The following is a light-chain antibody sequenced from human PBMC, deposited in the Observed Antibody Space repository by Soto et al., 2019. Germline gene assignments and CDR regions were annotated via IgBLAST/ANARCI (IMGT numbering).Light chain of an antibody. J-gene: IGKJ3*01. CDR1: QNIDNY. CDR3: QQSSSTPLT. V-gene: IGKV1-39*01. Sequence: DIQMNQSPSYLSASVGGTVTITCRASQNIDNYLHWYKHAPGKAPKLLIYGASTLQSGVPSRFSGSGSGTDFTLTVTSLQPEDCATYYCQQSSSTPLTLGPGNTV. CDR2: GAS.